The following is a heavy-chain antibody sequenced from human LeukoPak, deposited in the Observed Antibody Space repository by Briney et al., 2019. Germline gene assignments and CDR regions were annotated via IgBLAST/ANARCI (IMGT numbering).Heavy chain of an antibody. CDR3: AKDVPAAYFDY. Sequence: GGSLRLSCAASGFTFSSYSMNWVRQAPGKGLEWVSSISSSSSYMHYADSVKGRFTISRDNSKNTLYLQVNSLRAEDTAVYFCAKDVPAAYFDYWGQGTLVTVSS. J-gene: IGHJ4*02. V-gene: IGHV3-21*01. D-gene: IGHD2-2*01. CDR1: GFTFSSYS. CDR2: ISSSSSYM.